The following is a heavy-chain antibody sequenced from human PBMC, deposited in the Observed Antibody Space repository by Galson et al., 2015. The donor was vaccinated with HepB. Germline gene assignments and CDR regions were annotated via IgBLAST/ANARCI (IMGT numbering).Heavy chain of an antibody. CDR2: IDPSDSYT. Sequence: QSGAEVKKPGESLRISCKGSGYSFTSYWISWVRQMPGKGLEWMGRIDPSDSYTNYSPSFQGHVTISADKSISTAYLQWSSLKASDTAMYYCARSPREDIVATTEDYWGQGTLVTVSS. J-gene: IGHJ4*02. V-gene: IGHV5-10-1*01. CDR3: ARSPREDIVATTEDY. CDR1: GYSFTSYW. D-gene: IGHD5-12*01.